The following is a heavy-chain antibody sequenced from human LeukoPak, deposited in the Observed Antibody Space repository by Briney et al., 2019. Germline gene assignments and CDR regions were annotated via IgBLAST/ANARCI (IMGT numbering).Heavy chain of an antibody. V-gene: IGHV3-23*01. Sequence: PGASLRLSCAASGFTFNNYAMSWVRQAPGKGLEWVSAILGSGRSAYYADSVKGRFTISRDDSKNSLFLHMNSLRVEDTALYYCSKWGAYDVLTGYYASDFWGQGTLVTVSA. D-gene: IGHD3-9*01. CDR3: SKWGAYDVLTGYYASDF. CDR2: ILGSGRSA. J-gene: IGHJ4*02. CDR1: GFTFNNYA.